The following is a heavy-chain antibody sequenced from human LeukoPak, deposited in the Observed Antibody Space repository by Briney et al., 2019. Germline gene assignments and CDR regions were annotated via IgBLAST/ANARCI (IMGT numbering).Heavy chain of an antibody. CDR1: GFTFSDHY. V-gene: IGHV3-72*01. Sequence: PGGSLRLSCAASGFTFSDHYMDWVRQAPGKGLEWVGRSRNKAYSYTTEYAASVKGRFTISRDDSKNSLYLQMNSLKTDDTAVYYCGRVEYDTSVNDYWGQGTLVTVSS. CDR2: SRNKAYSYTT. D-gene: IGHD3-22*01. J-gene: IGHJ4*02. CDR3: GRVEYDTSVNDY.